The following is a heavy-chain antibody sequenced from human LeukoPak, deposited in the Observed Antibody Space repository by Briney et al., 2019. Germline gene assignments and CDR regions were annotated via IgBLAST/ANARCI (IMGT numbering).Heavy chain of an antibody. CDR1: GGSISSYY. V-gene: IGHV4-59*01. J-gene: IGHJ3*02. CDR2: IYYSGST. Sequence: PSETLSLTCTVSGGSISSYYWSWIRQPPGKGLEWIGYIYYSGSTNYNPSLKSRVTISVDTSKNQFSLKLSSVTAADTAVYYCSREVSEDYDFWSGYSPGAFDIWGQGTMVTVSS. CDR3: SREVSEDYDFWSGYSPGAFDI. D-gene: IGHD3-3*01.